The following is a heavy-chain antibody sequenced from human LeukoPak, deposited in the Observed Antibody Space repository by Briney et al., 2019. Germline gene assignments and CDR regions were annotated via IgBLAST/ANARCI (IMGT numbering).Heavy chain of an antibody. Sequence: GASVKVSCKASGYTFTSYYMHWVRQAPGQGLEWMGIINPSGGSTSYAQKFQGRVAMTRDTSTSTVYMELSSLRSEDTAVYYCATSLTFSGYLDVWGKGTTVTISS. CDR3: ATSLTFSGYLDV. CDR1: GYTFTSYY. CDR2: INPSGGST. V-gene: IGHV1-46*01. J-gene: IGHJ6*03. D-gene: IGHD3-16*01.